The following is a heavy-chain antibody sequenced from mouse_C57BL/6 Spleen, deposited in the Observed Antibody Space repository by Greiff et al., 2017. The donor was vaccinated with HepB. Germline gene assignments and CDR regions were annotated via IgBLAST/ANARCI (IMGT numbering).Heavy chain of an antibody. V-gene: IGHV1-64*01. CDR3: AREEGLRRFAWFAY. D-gene: IGHD2-4*01. J-gene: IGHJ3*01. CDR1: GYTFTSYW. Sequence: QVQLQQPGAELVKPGASVKLSCKASGYTFTSYWMHWVKQRPGQGLEWIGMIHPNSGSTNYNEKFKSKATLTVGKSSSTAYMQLSSLTSEDSAVYYCAREEGLRRFAWFAYWGQGTLVTVSA. CDR2: IHPNSGST.